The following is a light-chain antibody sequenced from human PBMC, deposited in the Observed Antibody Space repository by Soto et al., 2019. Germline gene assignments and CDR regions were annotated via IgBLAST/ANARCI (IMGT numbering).Light chain of an antibody. CDR1: NREVLGYNY. CDR2: DVS. J-gene: IGLJ1*01. CDR3: SSYTTSNTRQIV. V-gene: IGLV2-14*03. Sequence: QAVLTQPASVSGASGQSITISRTGTNREVLGYNYVSSYQHHPGKAPKLMIFDVSNRPSGVSNRFSGSKSGNTASLTISGLQPEDEADYYCSSYTTSNTRQIVFGTGTKVTVL.